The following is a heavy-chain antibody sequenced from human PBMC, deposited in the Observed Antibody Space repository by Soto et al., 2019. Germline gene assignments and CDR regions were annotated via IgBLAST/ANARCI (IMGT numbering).Heavy chain of an antibody. D-gene: IGHD6-19*01. Sequence: SVKVSCKASGGTFSSYTISWVRQAPGQGLEWMGRIIPILGIANYAQKFQGRVTVTADKSTSTAYMELRSLRSDDTAVYYCARESAVAALDPRGQGTLVTVSS. CDR3: ARESAVAALDP. V-gene: IGHV1-69*04. CDR2: IIPILGIA. CDR1: GGTFSSYT. J-gene: IGHJ5*02.